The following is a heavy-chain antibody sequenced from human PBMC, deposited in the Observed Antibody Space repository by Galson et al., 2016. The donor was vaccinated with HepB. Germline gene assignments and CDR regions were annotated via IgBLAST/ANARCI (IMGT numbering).Heavy chain of an antibody. CDR2: IYYSGST. J-gene: IGHJ4*02. V-gene: IGHV4-31*03. CDR1: GGSISSGGYY. CDR3: ASWGYSSSRYSDY. Sequence: TLSLTCTVSGGSISSGGYYWSWIRQHPGKGLEWIGYIYYSGSTYYNPSLRIRVTISADTSKNQFSLKLSSVTAADTAVYYCASWGYSSSRYSDYWGQGTLVTVSS. D-gene: IGHD6-13*01.